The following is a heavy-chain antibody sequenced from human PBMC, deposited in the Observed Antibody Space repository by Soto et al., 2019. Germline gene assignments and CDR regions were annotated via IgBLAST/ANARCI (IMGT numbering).Heavy chain of an antibody. V-gene: IGHV2-70*11. D-gene: IGHD6-19*01. Sequence: GPTLVNPTQTLTLTCTFSGFSLSSSGMSVSWIRQPPGKALEFLARVDWDDDKYYSTSLKTRLTISKETSKNQVVLTMTNMDPVDTATFDCARIGGYRGAWYFDYWGQGTLVTVSS. CDR3: ARIGGYRGAWYFDY. CDR2: VDWDDDK. CDR1: GFSLSSSGMS. J-gene: IGHJ4*02.